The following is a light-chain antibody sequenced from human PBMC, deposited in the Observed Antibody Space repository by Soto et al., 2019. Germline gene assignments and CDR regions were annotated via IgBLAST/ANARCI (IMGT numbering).Light chain of an antibody. Sequence: DIQLTQSPSSLSASVGDRVTITCRASQSISSYLNWYQQKPGKAPELLIYAASTLQSGVPSRFSGSGSGTDFTLTISCLQSEDFATYYCQPYYSFPWTFGQGTKVDIK. J-gene: IGKJ1*01. CDR1: QSISSY. CDR3: QPYYSFPWT. V-gene: IGKV1-39*01. CDR2: AAS.